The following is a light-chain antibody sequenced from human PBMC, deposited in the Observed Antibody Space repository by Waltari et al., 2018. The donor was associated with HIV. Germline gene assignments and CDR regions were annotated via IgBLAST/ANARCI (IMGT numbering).Light chain of an antibody. CDR3: AAWDISRGVWV. CDR1: SNNVGNEG. CDR2: SNH. Sequence: AGLLPPPPAVTGSRETTTLITTGKSNNVGNEGHSYLQQHQGHPPKLVSYSNHDRPSGISDRLSGSKSGNTASLTVTGVQPGDGADYYCAAWDISRGVWVFGGGTKLTVL. V-gene: IGLV10-54*01. J-gene: IGLJ3*02.